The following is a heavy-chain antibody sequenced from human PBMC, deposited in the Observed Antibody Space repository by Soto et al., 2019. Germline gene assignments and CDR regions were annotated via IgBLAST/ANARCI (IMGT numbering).Heavy chain of an antibody. CDR1: GGSISSYY. CDR2: IYYRGSS. V-gene: IGHV4-59*01. D-gene: IGHD3-10*01. J-gene: IGHJ6*02. CDR3: ARGPYGSGSYYYYYYGMDV. Sequence: QVQLQESGPGLVKPSETLSLTCTVSGGSISSYYWSWIRQPPGKGLEWIGYIYYRGSSNYNPSLXSRVTISVDTAXTXFXXKLSSVTAADTAVYYCARGPYGSGSYYYYYYGMDVWGQGTTVTVSS.